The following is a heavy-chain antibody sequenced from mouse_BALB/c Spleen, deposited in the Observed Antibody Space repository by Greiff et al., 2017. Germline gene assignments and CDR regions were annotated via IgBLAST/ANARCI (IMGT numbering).Heavy chain of an antibody. CDR2: ISDGGSYT. D-gene: IGHD2-10*02. CDR3: ARGSRYGNYVGAMDY. CDR1: GFTFSDYY. Sequence: EVKLVESGGGLVKPGGSLKLSCAASGFTFSDYYMYWVRQTPEKRLEWVATISDGGSYTYYPDSVKGRFTISRDNAKNNLYLQMSSLKSEDTAMYYCARGSRYGNYVGAMDYWGQGTSVTVSS. J-gene: IGHJ4*01. V-gene: IGHV5-4*02.